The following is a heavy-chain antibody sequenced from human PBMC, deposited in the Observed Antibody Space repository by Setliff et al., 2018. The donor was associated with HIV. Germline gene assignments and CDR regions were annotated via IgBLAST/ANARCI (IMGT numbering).Heavy chain of an antibody. CDR3: AHCMVSDWGVSRGYPFDY. D-gene: IGHD3-22*01. V-gene: IGHV2-5*02. CDR1: GFSLSTSGVG. Sequence: SGPTLVNPTQTLTLTCTFSGFSLSTSGVGVDWIRQPPGNALEWLAPIYWDDDKRTSTSPKNSATITKDTTKNQVVLTMTNLDPVDTATYYCAHCMVSDWGVSRGYPFDYWGQGTLVTVSS. J-gene: IGHJ4*02. CDR2: IYWDDDK.